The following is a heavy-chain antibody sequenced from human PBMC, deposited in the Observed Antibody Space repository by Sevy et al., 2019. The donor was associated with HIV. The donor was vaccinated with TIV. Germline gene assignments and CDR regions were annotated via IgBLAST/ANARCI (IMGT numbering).Heavy chain of an antibody. J-gene: IGHJ4*02. D-gene: IGHD1-26*01. CDR2: IYYNGHT. CDR3: AGENAWGRGYS. CDR1: GGSITSLY. V-gene: IGHV4-59*08. Sequence: SETLSLTCTVSGGSITSLYWNWIRQPPGKGLEWIAHIYYNGHTNYNPSLKSRVTLSLDTSKNQFSLRLSSVTAADTAMYYCAGENAWGRGYSWGQGTLVTVSS.